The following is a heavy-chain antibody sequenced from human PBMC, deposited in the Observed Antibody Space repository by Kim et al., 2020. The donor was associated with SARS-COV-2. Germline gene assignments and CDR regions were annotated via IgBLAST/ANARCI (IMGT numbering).Heavy chain of an antibody. CDR1: GFTFSSYA. V-gene: IGHV3-23*01. CDR2: ISGSGGST. J-gene: IGHJ6*02. Sequence: GGSLRLSCAASGFTFSSYAMSWVRQAPGKGLEWVSAISGSGGSTYYADSVKGRFTISRDNSKNTLYLQMNSLRAEDTAVYYCAKDPWVIRDYYGMDVWGQGTTVTVSS. CDR3: AKDPWVIRDYYGMDV. D-gene: IGHD3-22*01.